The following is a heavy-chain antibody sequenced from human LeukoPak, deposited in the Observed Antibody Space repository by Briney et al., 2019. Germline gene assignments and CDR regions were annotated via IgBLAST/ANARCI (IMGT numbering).Heavy chain of an antibody. CDR2: ISYSGST. Sequence: PETLSLTCTVSGGSISSYYWSWIRQPPGKGLEWIGYISYSGSTNYNPSLKSRVTISVDTSKHQFSLKLSAVTAADTAVYYCARGPHKFDYWGQGSLVTVSS. V-gene: IGHV4-59*01. CDR1: GGSISSYY. J-gene: IGHJ4*02. CDR3: ARGPHKFDY.